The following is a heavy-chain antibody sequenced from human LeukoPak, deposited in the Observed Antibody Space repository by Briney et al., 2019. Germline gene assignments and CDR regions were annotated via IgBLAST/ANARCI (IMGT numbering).Heavy chain of an antibody. J-gene: IGHJ4*02. Sequence: VASVTVSCKSSGYTFTIYYMHWVRQPPGQGLEWMGIINPSGGSTSYAQKFQGRVTMTRDTSTSTVYMELSSLRSEDTAVYYCARDWRTGTQDYWGQGTLVTVSS. CDR1: GYTFTIYY. D-gene: IGHD1-7*01. CDR3: ARDWRTGTQDY. V-gene: IGHV1-46*01. CDR2: INPSGGST.